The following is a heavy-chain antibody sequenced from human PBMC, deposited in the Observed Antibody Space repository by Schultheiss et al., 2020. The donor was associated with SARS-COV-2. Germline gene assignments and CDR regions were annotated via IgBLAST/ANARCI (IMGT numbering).Heavy chain of an antibody. CDR1: GEPFNDNY. CDR3: ARDVFRLFDHRKGLDY. V-gene: IGHV4-34*01. CDR2: ISRRGST. J-gene: IGHJ4*02. Sequence: SETLSLTCAVSGEPFNDNYWTWIRQPPGKGLEWIGEISRRGSTTYNPSLRGRVSISLDTSTNQFSLRLSSVTAADTAVYFCARDVFRLFDHRKGLDYWGQGTLVTVSS. D-gene: IGHD3-9*01.